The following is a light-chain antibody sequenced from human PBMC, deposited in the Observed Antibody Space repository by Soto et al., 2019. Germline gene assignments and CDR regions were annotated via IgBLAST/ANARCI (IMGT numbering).Light chain of an antibody. CDR1: SSDVGSYNL. V-gene: IGLV2-23*02. Sequence: ALTQPASVSGSPGQSITISCTGTSSDVGSYNLVSWYQQHPGKAPKLMIYEVSKRPSGVSNRFSGSKSGNTASLTISGLQAEDEADYYCCSYAGSSTFYVVFGGGTKLTVL. J-gene: IGLJ2*01. CDR2: EVS. CDR3: CSYAGSSTFYVV.